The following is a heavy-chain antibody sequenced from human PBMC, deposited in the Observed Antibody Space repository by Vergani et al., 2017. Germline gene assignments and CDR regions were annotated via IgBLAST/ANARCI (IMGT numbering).Heavy chain of an antibody. Sequence: VQLVESGGGVVQPGRSLRLSCAASGFTFSSYGMHWVRQAPGKGLEWVAVIWYDGSNKYYADSVKGRFTISRDNSKNTLYLQMNSLRAEDTAVYYCAKDRAIVVPAANFDYWGQGTLVTVSS. CDR2: IWYDGSNK. V-gene: IGHV3-33*06. CDR3: AKDRAIVVPAANFDY. CDR1: GFTFSSYG. J-gene: IGHJ4*02. D-gene: IGHD2-2*01.